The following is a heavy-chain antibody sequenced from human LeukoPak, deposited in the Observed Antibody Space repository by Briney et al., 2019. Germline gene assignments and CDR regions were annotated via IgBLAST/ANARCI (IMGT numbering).Heavy chain of an antibody. CDR3: ARVVHSSGWYVGY. J-gene: IGHJ4*02. D-gene: IGHD6-19*01. CDR2: TYTSGSP. Sequence: PSETLSLTCTVSGGSISSYYWSWIRQPAGKGLEWIGRTYTSGSPTYNTSLKSGVTLSVDTSKNQFSLKLSSVTATDTSVYYCARVVHSSGWYVGYWGQGTLVTVSS. V-gene: IGHV4-4*07. CDR1: GGSISSYY.